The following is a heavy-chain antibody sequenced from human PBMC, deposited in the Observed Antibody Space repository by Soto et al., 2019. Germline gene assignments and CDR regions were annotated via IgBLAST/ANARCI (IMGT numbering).Heavy chain of an antibody. CDR1: GFSFTNAW. D-gene: IGHD1-26*01. CDR2: IKSISSGATT. Sequence: EVQLVESGGGLVKPGGSLRLSCAAFGFSFTNAWMTWVRQAPGKGLEWVGRIKSISSGATTDYAAPVKGRFSISRDDSKNTVYLQMNSLKTDDTAVYYCMAAATKWGQGTLLTVSS. CDR3: MAAATK. J-gene: IGHJ4*02. V-gene: IGHV3-15*01.